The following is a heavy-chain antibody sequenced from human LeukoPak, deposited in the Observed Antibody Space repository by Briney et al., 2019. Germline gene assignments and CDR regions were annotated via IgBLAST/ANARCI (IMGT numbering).Heavy chain of an antibody. D-gene: IGHD2-15*01. CDR3: ARRPPGWVVVPTPFYYYYGMDV. CDR2: ISSGSSHI. J-gene: IGHJ6*02. Sequence: GGSLRLSCAASGFSFSDYNMNWVRQAPGKGLEWVSSISSGSSHIYYADSVKGRFTISRDNSKNTLYLQMNSLRAEDTAVYYCARRPPGWVVVPTPFYYYYGMDVWGQGTTVTVSS. CDR1: GFSFSDYN. V-gene: IGHV3-21*01.